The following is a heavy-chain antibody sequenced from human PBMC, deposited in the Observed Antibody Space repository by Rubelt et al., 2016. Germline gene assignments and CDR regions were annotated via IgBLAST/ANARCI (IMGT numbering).Heavy chain of an antibody. CDR3: ARRRGGSSWRDY. D-gene: IGHD6-13*01. V-gene: IGHV4-59*08. J-gene: IGHJ4*02. CDR2: IFYSGST. Sequence: QMQLQESGPRLVKPSETLSLNCSVSGGSISDNYWSWIRQSSGKGLEWIGYIFYSGSTRYNPSLKSRVTISLDTSRNHFSLKLTSVTAAETAVYYCARRRGGSSWRDYWGQGTLVTVSS. CDR1: GGSISDNY.